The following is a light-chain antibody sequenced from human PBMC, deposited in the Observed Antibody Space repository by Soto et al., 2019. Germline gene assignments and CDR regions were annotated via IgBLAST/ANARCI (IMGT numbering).Light chain of an antibody. V-gene: IGKV1-8*01. CDR3: QQYSSYST. CDR1: QGISSY. Sequence: AIRMTQSPSSFSASTGDRVTITCRASQGISSYLAWYQQKPGKAPKLLIYAASTLQSGVPSRFSGSGSGTDFTLTISCLQSEDFATYYCQQYSSYSTFGQGTKVDIK. J-gene: IGKJ1*01. CDR2: AAS.